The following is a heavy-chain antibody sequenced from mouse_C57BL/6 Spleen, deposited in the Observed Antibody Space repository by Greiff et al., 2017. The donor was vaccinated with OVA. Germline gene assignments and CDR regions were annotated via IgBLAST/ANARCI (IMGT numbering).Heavy chain of an antibody. D-gene: IGHD1-1*01. CDR3: ARSLYYYGSSPHWYFDV. J-gene: IGHJ1*03. CDR1: GFNIKNTY. CDR2: IDPANGNT. V-gene: IGHV14-3*01. Sequence: EVQLQESVAELVRPGASVKLSCTASGFNIKNTYMHWVKQRPEQGLEWIGRIDPANGNTKSAPKFPGKATITADTSSNTAYLQLSSLTSEDTAIYYCARSLYYYGSSPHWYFDVWGTGTTVTVSS.